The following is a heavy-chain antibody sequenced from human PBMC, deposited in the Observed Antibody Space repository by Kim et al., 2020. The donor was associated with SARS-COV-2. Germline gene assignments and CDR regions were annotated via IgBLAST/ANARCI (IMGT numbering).Heavy chain of an antibody. D-gene: IGHD3-16*01. J-gene: IGHJ4*02. V-gene: IGHV3-33*01. CDR3: ARVEGGDGYRGGRIDY. CDR1: GFCFSCNG. CDR2: IWFDGSKP. Sequence: GGSLRLSCAASGFCFSCNGMHWVRQAPGKGLEWVAVIWFDGSKPYYTDSVKGRFTISKDNSENTLYLQMNSLRAEDTAVYYCARVEGGDGYRGGRIDYWGQGTLVTVSS.